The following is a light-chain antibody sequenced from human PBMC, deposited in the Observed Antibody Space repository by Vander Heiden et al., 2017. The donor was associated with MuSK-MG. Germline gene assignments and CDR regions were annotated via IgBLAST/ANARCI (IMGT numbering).Light chain of an antibody. CDR1: QSISSY. J-gene: IGKJ4*01. V-gene: IGKV1-39*01. CDR3: QQSDSTPHS. CDR2: AAS. Sequence: DIQMTQSPSSLSASVGGRVTITCRASQSISSYLNWYQQKPGKAPKLLIYAASSLQSGVPSRFSGSGSGTDFTLTISRLQPEDFATYYCQQSDSTPHSFGGGTKVEVK.